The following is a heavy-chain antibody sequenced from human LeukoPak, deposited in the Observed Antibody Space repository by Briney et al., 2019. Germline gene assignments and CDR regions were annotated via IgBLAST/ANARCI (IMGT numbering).Heavy chain of an antibody. CDR1: GYTFTSYG. J-gene: IGHJ4*02. Sequence: ASVKVSCKASGYTFTSYGIGWVRQAPGQGLEWMGWISAYNGNTNYAQKLQGRVTMTTDTSTSTAHMELRSLRSDDTAVYYCAGHYDSSGSTFDSWGQGTLVTVSS. CDR3: AGHYDSSGSTFDS. CDR2: ISAYNGNT. V-gene: IGHV1-18*01. D-gene: IGHD3-22*01.